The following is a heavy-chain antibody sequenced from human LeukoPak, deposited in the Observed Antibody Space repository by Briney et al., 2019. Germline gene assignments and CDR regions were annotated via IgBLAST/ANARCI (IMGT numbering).Heavy chain of an antibody. CDR2: MNPNSGNT. CDR3: ARSGWSPDYYYYYMDV. V-gene: IGHV1-8*02. Sequence: ASVKVSCKASGYTFTGYYMHWVRQAPGQGLEWMGWMNPNSGNTGYAQKFQGRVTMTRNTSISTAYMELSSLRSEDTAVYYCARSGWSPDYYYYYMDVWGKGTTVTVSS. D-gene: IGHD6-19*01. J-gene: IGHJ6*03. CDR1: GYTFTGYY.